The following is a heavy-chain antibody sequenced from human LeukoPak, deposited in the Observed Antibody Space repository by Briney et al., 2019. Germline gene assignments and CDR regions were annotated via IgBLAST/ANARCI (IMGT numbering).Heavy chain of an antibody. CDR3: ARDAVVRGVIDYFDN. CDR1: GFTFSSYA. Sequence: GGSLRLSCAASGFTFSSYAMHWVRQAPGKGLEWVAVISYDGSNKYYADSVKGRFTISRDNSKNTLYLQMNSLRAEDTAVYYCARDAVVRGVIDYFDNWGQGTLVTVSS. D-gene: IGHD3-10*01. J-gene: IGHJ4*02. CDR2: ISYDGSNK. V-gene: IGHV3-30*04.